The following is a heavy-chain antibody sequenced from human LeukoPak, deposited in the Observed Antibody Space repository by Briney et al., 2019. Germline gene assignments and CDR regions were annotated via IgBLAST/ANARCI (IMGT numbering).Heavy chain of an antibody. CDR2: ISSSGSTI. J-gene: IGHJ6*04. D-gene: IGHD3-22*01. CDR1: GFTFSSYE. CDR3: AELGITMIAGV. Sequence: LTGGSLRLSCAASGFTFSSYEMNWVRQAPGKGLEWVSYISSSGSTIYYADSVKGRFTISRDNAKNSLYLQMNSLRAEDTAVYYCAELGITMIAGVWGKGTTVTISS. V-gene: IGHV3-48*03.